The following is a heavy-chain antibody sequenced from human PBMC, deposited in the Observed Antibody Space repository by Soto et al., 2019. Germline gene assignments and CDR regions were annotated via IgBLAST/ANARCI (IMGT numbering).Heavy chain of an antibody. J-gene: IGHJ4*02. CDR1: GGSISSSSYY. CDR3: ARHRGYYDILTGYYTELNFDY. D-gene: IGHD3-9*01. Sequence: SETLSLTCTVSGGSISSSSYYWGWIRQPPGKGLVWIGSIYYSGTTYYNPSLKSRVTISVDTSKNQFSLKLSSVTAADTAVYYCARHRGYYDILTGYYTELNFDYWGQRTLVTVSS. CDR2: IYYSGTT. V-gene: IGHV4-39*01.